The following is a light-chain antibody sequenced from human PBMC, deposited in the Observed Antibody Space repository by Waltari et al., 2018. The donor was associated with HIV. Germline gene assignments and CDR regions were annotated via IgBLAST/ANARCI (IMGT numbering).Light chain of an antibody. CDR2: DAS. CDR3: QQRSNWLT. V-gene: IGKV3-11*01. CDR1: QSVSSY. J-gene: IGKJ4*01. Sequence: EIVLTQSPATLSLSPGERDTLSCRARQSVSSYLAWYQQRPGQAPRLLIYDASNRSTGIPARFSGSGSGTDFTRTISSLEAEDFAVYYCQQRSNWLTFGGGTKVEIK.